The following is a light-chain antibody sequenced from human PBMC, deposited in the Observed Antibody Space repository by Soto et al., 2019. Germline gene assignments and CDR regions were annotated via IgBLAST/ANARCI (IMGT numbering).Light chain of an antibody. J-gene: IGKJ2*01. Sequence: DIQMTQSPSTLSASVGDRVTITCRASQSISSWLAWYQQKPGKAPNLLVYKASSLESGVPARFSGSGFGTEFTLTISSLQPDDFATYYCQQYNRYPSTFGQGTKLEIK. CDR3: QQYNRYPST. CDR2: KAS. CDR1: QSISSW. V-gene: IGKV1-5*03.